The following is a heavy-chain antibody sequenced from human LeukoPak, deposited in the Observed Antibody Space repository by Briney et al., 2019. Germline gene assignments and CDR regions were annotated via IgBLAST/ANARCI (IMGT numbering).Heavy chain of an antibody. D-gene: IGHD1-26*01. CDR2: ISGYNGNT. Sequence: ASVKVSCKASGYTFSDYGIIWVRQAPGQGLEWMGWISGYNGNTNYAQKLQGRVTMTTDTSTSTAYMELRSLKSDDTAVYYCGRSREGLYSGSSLDYWGQGTLVTVSS. J-gene: IGHJ4*02. V-gene: IGHV1-18*01. CDR3: GRSREGLYSGSSLDY. CDR1: GYTFSDYG.